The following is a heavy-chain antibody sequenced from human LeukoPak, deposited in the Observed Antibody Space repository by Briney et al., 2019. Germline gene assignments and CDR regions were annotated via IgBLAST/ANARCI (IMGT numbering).Heavy chain of an antibody. D-gene: IGHD3-3*01. CDR3: AREGPHYDFGSGYQEYYYYMDV. Sequence: GGSLRLSCAASGFTFSGFEMTWVRQAPGKGLEWVSYISSSGSTIYYADSVKGRFTISRDNAKNSLYLQMNSLRAEDTAVYYCAREGPHYDFGSGYQEYYYYMDVWGKGTTVTVSS. J-gene: IGHJ6*03. CDR1: GFTFSGFE. V-gene: IGHV3-48*03. CDR2: ISSSGSTI.